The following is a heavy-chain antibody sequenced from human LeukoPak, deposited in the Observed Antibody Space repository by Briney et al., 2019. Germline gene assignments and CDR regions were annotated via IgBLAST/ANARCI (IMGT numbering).Heavy chain of an antibody. D-gene: IGHD3-22*01. V-gene: IGHV4-34*01. CDR2: INHSGST. J-gene: IGHJ4*02. CDR3: AIEQGYDSSGSLDLVIFDY. CDR1: GGSFSGYY. Sequence: SETLSLTCAVYGGSFSGYYWSGIRQPPGKGLEWIGEINHSGSTNYNPSLKSRVTISVDTSKNQFSLKLSSVTAADTAVYYCAIEQGYDSSGSLDLVIFDYWGQGTLVTVSS.